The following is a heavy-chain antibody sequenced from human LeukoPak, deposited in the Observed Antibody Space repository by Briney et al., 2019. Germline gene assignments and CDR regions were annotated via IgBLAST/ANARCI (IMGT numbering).Heavy chain of an antibody. D-gene: IGHD6-19*01. CDR1: GLTFSNYA. V-gene: IGHV3-23*01. CDR2: ILSSGDHT. J-gene: IGHJ1*01. Sequence: GGSLRLSCAASGLTFSNYAMSWVRRAPGKGLEWVSAILSSGDHTFYPDSLKGRFTISRDNSKSTLYQQINSLRADDTAVYYCAKEASIEVAGYAEYFKHWGQGTLVTVSS. CDR3: AKEASIEVAGYAEYFKH.